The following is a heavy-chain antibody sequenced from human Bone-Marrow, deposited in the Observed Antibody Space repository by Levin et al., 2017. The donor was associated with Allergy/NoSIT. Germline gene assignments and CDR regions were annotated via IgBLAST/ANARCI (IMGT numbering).Heavy chain of an antibody. Sequence: SETLSLTCAVYGGSFSGYYWSWIRQPPGKGLEWIGEINHSGSTNYNPSLKSRVTISVDTSKNQFSLKLSSVTAADTAVYYCARGIAAAAWYFDLWGRGTLVTVSS. CDR3: ARGIAAAAWYFDL. CDR1: GGSFSGYY. D-gene: IGHD6-13*01. CDR2: INHSGST. J-gene: IGHJ2*01. V-gene: IGHV4-34*01.